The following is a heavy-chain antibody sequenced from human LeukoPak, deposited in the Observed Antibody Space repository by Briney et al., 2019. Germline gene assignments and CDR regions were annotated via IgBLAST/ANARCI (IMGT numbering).Heavy chain of an antibody. Sequence: SGGSLRLSCAASGFTFSNYWMGWVRQAPGKGLEWVANIKQDGSQKYFVDSVKGRFTISRDNAKNSLYLQMSSLRDEDTAVYYCARDSGGYHFDSCWGQGTLVTVSS. CDR3: ARDSGGYHFDSC. CDR1: GFTFSNYW. J-gene: IGHJ4*02. CDR2: IKQDGSQK. D-gene: IGHD1-26*01. V-gene: IGHV3-7*01.